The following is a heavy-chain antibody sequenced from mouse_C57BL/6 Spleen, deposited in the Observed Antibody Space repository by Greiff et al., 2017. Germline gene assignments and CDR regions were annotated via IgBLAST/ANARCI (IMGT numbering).Heavy chain of an antibody. V-gene: IGHV1-69*01. CDR1: GYTFTSYW. CDR3: ARGNWDAAWFAY. J-gene: IGHJ3*01. Sequence: QVQLQQPGAELVMPGASVKLSCKASGYTFTSYWMHWVKQRPGQGLEWIGEIDPSDSDTNYNQKFKGKSTLTVAKSSSTAYMQLSSLTSADSAVYYCARGNWDAAWFAYWGQGTLVTVSA. D-gene: IGHD4-1*01. CDR2: IDPSDSDT.